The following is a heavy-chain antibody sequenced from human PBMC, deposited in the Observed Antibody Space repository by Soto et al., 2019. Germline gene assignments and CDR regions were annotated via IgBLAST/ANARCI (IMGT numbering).Heavy chain of an antibody. Sequence: QVQLQESGPGLVQPSGTLSLTCAVSGDSINNSHWWSWVRQTPGKGLEWIGETYHSGTTNYNPSLKTRVTISIDKSKNQFSLKMNSVTAADTAGYYCAREVNSSPARGPNWFDPWGKGTLVTVSS. CDR2: TYHSGTT. CDR1: GDSINNSHW. J-gene: IGHJ5*02. CDR3: AREVNSSPARGPNWFDP. D-gene: IGHD6-13*01. V-gene: IGHV4-4*02.